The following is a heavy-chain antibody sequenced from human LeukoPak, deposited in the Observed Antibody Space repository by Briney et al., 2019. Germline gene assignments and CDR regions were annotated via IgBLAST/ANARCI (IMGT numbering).Heavy chain of an antibody. CDR2: IYYSGST. Sequence: SETLSLTCTVSGGSISSSSYYWGWIRQPPGKGLEWIGSIYYSGSTYYNPSLKSRVTISVDTSKNQFSLKLSSVTPEDTAVYYCARGLEPYYYYYYMDVWGKGTTVTVSS. V-gene: IGHV4-39*01. J-gene: IGHJ6*03. D-gene: IGHD1-1*01. CDR1: GGSISSSSYY. CDR3: ARGLEPYYYYYYMDV.